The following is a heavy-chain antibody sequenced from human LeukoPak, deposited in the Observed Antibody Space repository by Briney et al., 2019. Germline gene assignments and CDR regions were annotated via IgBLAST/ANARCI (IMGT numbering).Heavy chain of an antibody. J-gene: IGHJ4*02. CDR2: VSGSGGST. Sequence: PGASLRLSCAASGFTFSSYAMSWVRQAPGKGLQWVSVVSGSGGSTNYADSVKGRFTISRDNSKNTLYLQMNSLRAEDTAVYYCAKGPSWRSPYYFDYWGQGTLVTVSS. D-gene: IGHD3-3*01. CDR1: GFTFSSYA. V-gene: IGHV3-23*01. CDR3: AKGPSWRSPYYFDY.